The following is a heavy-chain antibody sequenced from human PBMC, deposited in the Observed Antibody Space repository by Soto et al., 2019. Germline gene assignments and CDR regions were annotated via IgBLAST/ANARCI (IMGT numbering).Heavy chain of an antibody. CDR3: ARGRYGDY. D-gene: IGHD1-1*01. CDR2: ISAHNGNT. V-gene: IGHV1-18*01. J-gene: IGHJ4*02. CDR1: GYDFTTYG. Sequence: QVHLVQSGAEVKMPGASVKVSCKGSGYDFTTYGNTWVRQAPGQGLEWMAWISAHNGNTNYAQKLQGRVTVTRDTSTSTSYMELRSLRSDDTAVYYCARGRYGDYWGQGALVTVSS.